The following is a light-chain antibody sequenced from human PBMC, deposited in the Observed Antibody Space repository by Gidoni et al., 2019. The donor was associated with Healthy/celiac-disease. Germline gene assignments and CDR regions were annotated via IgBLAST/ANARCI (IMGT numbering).Light chain of an antibody. CDR3: QQSYSTPFT. Sequence: DLQITPSPSSLSASVGDRVTITCRASQSISSYLNWYQQKPGKAPKLLIYAASSLQSGVPSRFSGSGSGTDFTLTISSLQPEDFATYYCQQSYSTPFTFGQGTRVDIK. V-gene: IGKV1-39*01. CDR1: QSISSY. J-gene: IGKJ5*01. CDR2: AAS.